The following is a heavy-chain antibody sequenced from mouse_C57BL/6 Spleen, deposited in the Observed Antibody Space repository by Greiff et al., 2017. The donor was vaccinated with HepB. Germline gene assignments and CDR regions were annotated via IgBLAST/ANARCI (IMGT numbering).Heavy chain of an antibody. V-gene: IGHV1-18*01. Sequence: EVQLQQSGPELVKPGASVKIPCKASGYTFTDYNMDWVKQSHGTSLEWIGDINPNNGGTIYNQKFKGKATLTVDKSSSTAYMELRSLTSEDTAVYYCARGGSHYGSSPWFAYWGQGTLVTVSA. CDR1: GYTFTDYN. J-gene: IGHJ3*01. CDR3: ARGGSHYGSSPWFAY. CDR2: INPNNGGT. D-gene: IGHD1-1*01.